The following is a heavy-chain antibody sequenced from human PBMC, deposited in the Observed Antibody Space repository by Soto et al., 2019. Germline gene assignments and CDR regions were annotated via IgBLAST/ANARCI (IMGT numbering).Heavy chain of an antibody. CDR1: GGSISSGDYY. CDR3: ARIVESDYTIDFDL. J-gene: IGHJ2*01. Sequence: QVQLQESGPGLVKPSQTLSLTCTVPGGSISSGDYYWSWIRQPPGKGLEWIGYSYYSGRTNYNPSLSSRVSISVDTSKNQFSLNLSSVTAADTAVYYCARIVESDYTIDFDLWGRGTLVTVSS. V-gene: IGHV4-30-4*01. D-gene: IGHD3-3*01. CDR2: SYYSGRT.